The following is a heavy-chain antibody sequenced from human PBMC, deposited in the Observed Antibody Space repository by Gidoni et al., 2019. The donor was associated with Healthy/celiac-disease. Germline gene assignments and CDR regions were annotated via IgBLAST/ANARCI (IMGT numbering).Heavy chain of an antibody. CDR3: ARDASLPSTVTTPGDYYYYGMDV. Sequence: QVQLVQSGAEVKKPGSSVKVSCKASGGPFSSDAISWVRQAPGPGLEWMGGISPIFGTANYAQKFQGRVTITADESTSTAYMELSSLRSEDTAVYYCARDASLPSTVTTPGDYYYYGMDVWGQGTTVTVSS. V-gene: IGHV1-69*01. CDR2: ISPIFGTA. D-gene: IGHD4-4*01. J-gene: IGHJ6*02. CDR1: GGPFSSDA.